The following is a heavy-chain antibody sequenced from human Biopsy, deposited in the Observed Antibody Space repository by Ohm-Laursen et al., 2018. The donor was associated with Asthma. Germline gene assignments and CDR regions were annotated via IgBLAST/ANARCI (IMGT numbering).Heavy chain of an antibody. D-gene: IGHD4-17*01. CDR2: IVLGSGDT. J-gene: IGHJ4*02. V-gene: IGHV1-58*01. Sequence: SVKVSCNVSGFPLTAYTFQWVRQARGLGLEWIGGIVLGSGDTNYAQKFQERATFTRDMSTSTASMELRGLRSEDTAVYFCAAGRTSLNGESLIWGQGTLVSVSS. CDR1: GFPLTAYT. CDR3: AAGRTSLNGESLI.